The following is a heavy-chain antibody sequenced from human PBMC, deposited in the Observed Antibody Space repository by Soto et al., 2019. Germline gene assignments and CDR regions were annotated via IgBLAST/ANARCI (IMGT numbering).Heavy chain of an antibody. J-gene: IGHJ5*02. CDR1: GGTFSSYA. D-gene: IGHD3-10*01. Sequence: QVPLVQSGAEVKKPGSPVTVSCKASGGTFSSYAIHWVRQAPGQGLEWMGGIIPMYGPAKYAQRFQGRVTIPADDSTTTVYMELTSLTSQDTAVYYCASVTSMVRGVIDNWFDPWGHGTLVTVSS. V-gene: IGHV1-69*01. CDR3: ASVTSMVRGVIDNWFDP. CDR2: IIPMYGPA.